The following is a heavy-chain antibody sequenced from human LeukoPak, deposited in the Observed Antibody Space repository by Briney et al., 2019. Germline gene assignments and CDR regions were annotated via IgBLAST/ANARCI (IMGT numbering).Heavy chain of an antibody. CDR2: IYYSGST. V-gene: IGHV4-39*07. Sequence: SETLSLTCTVSGGSISGSSYYWGWIRQPPGKGLEWIGSIYYSGSTYYNPSLKSRVTISVDTSKNQFSLKLSSVTAADTAVYYCARAQGLIGSSSLIYYYYMDVWGKGTTVTVSS. J-gene: IGHJ6*03. D-gene: IGHD6-6*01. CDR1: GGSISGSSYY. CDR3: ARAQGLIGSSSLIYYYYMDV.